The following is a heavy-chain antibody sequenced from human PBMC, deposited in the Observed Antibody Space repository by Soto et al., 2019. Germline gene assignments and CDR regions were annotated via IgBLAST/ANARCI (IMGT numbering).Heavy chain of an antibody. J-gene: IGHJ4*02. D-gene: IGHD3-10*01. CDR1: GFTFSSYS. CDR3: ATKDLDYYGSGSYYNKEDY. Sequence: GGSLRLSCAASGFTFSSYSMNWVRQAPGKGLEWVSSISSSSSYIYYADSVKGRFTISRDNAKNSLYLQMNSLRAEDTAVYYCATKDLDYYGSGSYYNKEDYWGQGTLVTVSS. V-gene: IGHV3-21*01. CDR2: ISSSSSYI.